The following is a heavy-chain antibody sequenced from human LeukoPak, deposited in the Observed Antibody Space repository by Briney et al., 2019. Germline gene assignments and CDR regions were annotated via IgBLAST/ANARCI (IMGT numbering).Heavy chain of an antibody. CDR1: GGSISNNY. J-gene: IGHJ4*02. V-gene: IGHV4-59*01. D-gene: IGHD3/OR15-3a*01. Sequence: PSETLSLTCTVSGGSISNNYWYWIRQSPGKGLEWIGNFYNGGSTNYSPSLKSRVTISVDTSRNQFFLKLNSVAAADTAVYYCAKSHFWTGYPSDCWGQGILVTVSS. CDR3: AKSHFWTGYPSDC. CDR2: FYNGGST.